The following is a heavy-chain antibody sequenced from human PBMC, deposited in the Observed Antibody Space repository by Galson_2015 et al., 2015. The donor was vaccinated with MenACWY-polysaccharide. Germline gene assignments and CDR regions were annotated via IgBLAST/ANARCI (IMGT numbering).Heavy chain of an antibody. Sequence: SVKVSCKASGYTFTSFDINWVRQAPGQGLEWMGWMNPNSHNTGSAQKFQGRVTMTSDTSINTAYLELSGLRSEDTAVYYCARTYGDFDYWGQGTLVTVSS. CDR1: GYTFTSFD. CDR2: MNPNSHNT. CDR3: ARTYGDFDY. D-gene: IGHD4-17*01. V-gene: IGHV1-8*01. J-gene: IGHJ4*02.